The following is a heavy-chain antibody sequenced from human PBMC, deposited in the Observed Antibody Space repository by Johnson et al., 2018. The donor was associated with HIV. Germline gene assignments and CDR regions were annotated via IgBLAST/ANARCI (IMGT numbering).Heavy chain of an antibody. D-gene: IGHD5-12*01. CDR2: ISYDAKHK. CDR3: AKCRGLGARGAFDI. Sequence: VQLVESGGGLVKPGGSLRLSCAASGFTFSSYGMHWVRQAPGKGLEWVAVISYDAKHKYYADSLKGRFTVSRDNAKNSLYLQMSSLRAEDTAVYYCAKCRGLGARGAFDIWGQGTMVTVSS. V-gene: IGHV3-30*18. J-gene: IGHJ3*02. CDR1: GFTFSSYG.